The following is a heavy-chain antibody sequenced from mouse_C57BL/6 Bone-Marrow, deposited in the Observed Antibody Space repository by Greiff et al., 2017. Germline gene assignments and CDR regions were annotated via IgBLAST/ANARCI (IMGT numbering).Heavy chain of an antibody. D-gene: IGHD1-1*01. CDR2: ISDGGSYT. J-gene: IGHJ4*01. Sequence: EVQVVESGGGLVKPGGSLKLSCAASGFTFSSYAMSWVRQTPEKRLEWVATISDGGSYTYYPDNVKGRFTISRDNAKNNLYLQISHLKSEDTAMYYCARDTDGRSPLWGQGTSVTVSS. V-gene: IGHV5-4*01. CDR1: GFTFSSYA. CDR3: ARDTDGRSPL.